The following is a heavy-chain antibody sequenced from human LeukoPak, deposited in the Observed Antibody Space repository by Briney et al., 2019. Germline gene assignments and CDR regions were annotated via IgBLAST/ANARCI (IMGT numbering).Heavy chain of an antibody. CDR3: ARVKDRGSYYQH. CDR2: ISSSGSTI. V-gene: IGHV3-11*01. D-gene: IGHD1-26*01. J-gene: IGHJ1*01. Sequence: GGSLRLSCAASGFTFSDYYMSWIRQAPGKGREWVSYISSSGSTIYYADSVKGRFTISRDNAKNSLYLQMNSLRAEDTAVYYCARVKDRGSYYQHWGQGTLVTVSS. CDR1: GFTFSDYY.